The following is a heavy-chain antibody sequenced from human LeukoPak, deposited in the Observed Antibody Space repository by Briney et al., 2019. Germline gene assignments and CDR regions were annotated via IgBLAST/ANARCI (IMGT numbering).Heavy chain of an antibody. D-gene: IGHD2-15*01. CDR2: ISGSGDGT. J-gene: IGHJ4*02. CDR3: INMGCSWELDY. Sequence: GGSLRLSCAVSGFIFKNYAMSWVRQAPGRGLEWVSGISGSGDGTFYADSVKGRFTISRDNSKNTLYLQMNRLSAEDTALYYCINMGCSWELDYWGQGTPVTVSS. CDR1: GFIFKNYA. V-gene: IGHV3-23*01.